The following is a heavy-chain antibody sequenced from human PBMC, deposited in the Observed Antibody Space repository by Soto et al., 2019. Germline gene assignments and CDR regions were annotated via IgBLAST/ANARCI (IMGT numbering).Heavy chain of an antibody. V-gene: IGHV3-33*01. CDR2: IWYDGSNK. Sequence: PGGSLRLSCAASGFTFSSYGMHWVRQAPGKGLEWVAVIWYDGSNKYYADSVKGRFTISRDNSKNTLYLQMNSLRAEDTAVYYCASPYCSGGSCWYWGQGTLVTVSS. CDR3: ASPYCSGGSCWY. J-gene: IGHJ4*02. CDR1: GFTFSSYG. D-gene: IGHD2-15*01.